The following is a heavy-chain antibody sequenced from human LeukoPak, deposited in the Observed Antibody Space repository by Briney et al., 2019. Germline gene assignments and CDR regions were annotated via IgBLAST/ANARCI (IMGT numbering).Heavy chain of an antibody. CDR2: IWYDGGNK. CDR3: ARAEPRGYSKGGGKLRYYFDY. CDR1: GFTFSSYG. J-gene: IGHJ4*02. Sequence: GGSLRLSCAASGFTFSSYGMHWVRQAPGKGLEWVAVIWYDGGNKYYADSVKGRFTISRDNSKNTLYLQMNSLRAEDTAVYYCARAEPRGYSKGGGKLRYYFDYWGQGTLVTVSS. V-gene: IGHV3-33*01. D-gene: IGHD5-18*01.